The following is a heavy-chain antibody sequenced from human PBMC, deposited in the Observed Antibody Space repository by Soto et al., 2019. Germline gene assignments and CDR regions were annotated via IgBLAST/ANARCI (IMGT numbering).Heavy chain of an antibody. CDR2: ISSSGTTI. J-gene: IGHJ3*01. D-gene: IGHD3-3*01. Sequence: VGSLRLSCAASGFTFSSYEMNWVRQAPGKGPEWLSYISSSGTTIYYADSVKGRFTVSRDNANNFLFLQMNSLRAEDTAIYYCARDWNFWTDYYRSDAFDLWGQGTMVTVSS. CDR3: ARDWNFWTDYYRSDAFDL. V-gene: IGHV3-48*03. CDR1: GFTFSSYE.